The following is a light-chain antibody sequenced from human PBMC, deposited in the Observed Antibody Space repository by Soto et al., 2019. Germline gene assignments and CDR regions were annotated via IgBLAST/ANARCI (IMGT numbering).Light chain of an antibody. Sequence: DILMTQSPSTLSASIGDRVTITCRASQNISSRVAWYQQKPGKAPELLIYSASGIESGVPARFSGSGFGTELTLTKSSLHADDFATYYCQEYNSEARLTLGEGTKVEIK. V-gene: IGKV1-5*03. CDR3: QEYNSEARLT. CDR1: QNISSR. J-gene: IGKJ4*01. CDR2: SAS.